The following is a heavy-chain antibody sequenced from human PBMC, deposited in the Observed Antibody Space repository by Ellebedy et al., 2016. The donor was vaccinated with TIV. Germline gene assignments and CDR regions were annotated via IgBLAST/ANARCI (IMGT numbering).Heavy chain of an antibody. Sequence: GGSLRLSCAASGFTFSNYWMSWVRQAPGKGLEWVSLIYSTGDTYYADSVKGRFTVSRDNSQNTLYLQMTSLRVDDTAVYYCATDPDGVYGDTSAYWGRGTLVTVSS. J-gene: IGHJ4*02. D-gene: IGHD4-17*01. V-gene: IGHV3-53*01. CDR3: ATDPDGVYGDTSAY. CDR1: GFTFSNYW. CDR2: IYSTGDT.